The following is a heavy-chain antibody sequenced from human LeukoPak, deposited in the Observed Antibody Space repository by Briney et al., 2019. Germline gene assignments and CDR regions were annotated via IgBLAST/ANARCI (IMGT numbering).Heavy chain of an antibody. V-gene: IGHV3-48*03. CDR2: ISSSGSTI. CDR3: ARGSTYYYGSGSLY. J-gene: IGHJ4*02. CDR1: GFTFSSYA. Sequence: GGSLRLSCAASGFTFSSYAMNWVRQAPGKGLEWVSYISSSGSTIYYADSVKGRFTISRDNAKNSLYLQMNSLRAEDTAVYYCARGSTYYYGSGSLYWGQGALVTVSS. D-gene: IGHD3-10*01.